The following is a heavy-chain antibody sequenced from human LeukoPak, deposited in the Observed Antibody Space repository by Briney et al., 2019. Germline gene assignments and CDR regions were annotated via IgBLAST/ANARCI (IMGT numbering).Heavy chain of an antibody. D-gene: IGHD2-2*03. CDR3: ARGLLDIVVVPAVDYGMDV. V-gene: IGHV4-34*01. CDR1: GGSFSGYY. J-gene: IGHJ6*04. Sequence: SETLSPTCAVYGGSFSGYYWSWIRQPPGKGLEWIGEINHSGSTNYNPSLKSRVTISVDTSKNQFSLKLSSVTAADTAVYHCARGLLDIVVVPAVDYGMDVWGKGTTVTVSS. CDR2: INHSGST.